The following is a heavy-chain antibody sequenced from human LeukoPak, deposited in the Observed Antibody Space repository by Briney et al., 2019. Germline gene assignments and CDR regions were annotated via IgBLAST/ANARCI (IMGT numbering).Heavy chain of an antibody. CDR1: GGSINSYY. J-gene: IGHJ4*01. CDR3: AKTTTTFDD. V-gene: IGHV4-59*01. CDR2: VSDTGST. D-gene: IGHD1-14*01. Sequence: SETLSLTCTVSGGSINSYYWSWIRHPPGKGLEWIGYVSDTGSTNYNPSLKSRVTISVDTSKNQFYLKLTSVTAADTAVYYCAKTTTTFDDWGHGTTVTVSS.